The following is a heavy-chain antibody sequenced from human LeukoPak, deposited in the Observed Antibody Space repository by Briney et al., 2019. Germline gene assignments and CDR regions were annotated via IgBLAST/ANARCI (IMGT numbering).Heavy chain of an antibody. Sequence: PETLSLTCTVSGGSISSSSYYWGWIRQPPGKGLEWIGSIYYSGSTYYNPSLKSRVTISVDTSKNQFSLKLSSVTAADTAVYYCAREHGSYDYVWGSYRYYNWFDPWGQGTLGTASS. CDR3: AREHGSYDYVWGSYRYYNWFDP. CDR1: GGSISSSSYY. CDR2: IYYSGST. J-gene: IGHJ5*02. V-gene: IGHV4-39*02. D-gene: IGHD3-16*02.